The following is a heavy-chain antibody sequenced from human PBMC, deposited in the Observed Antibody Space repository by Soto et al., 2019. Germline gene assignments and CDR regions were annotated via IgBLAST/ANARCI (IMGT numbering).Heavy chain of an antibody. CDR3: AKDPRTSGWSEEGYGAFDI. CDR2: ISYKSGKE. CDR1: GFNFADNA. D-gene: IGHD6-19*01. V-gene: IGHV3-9*01. Sequence: EVQLAESGGGVVQPGRSLRLSCVGSGFNFADNAIHWVRQAPGKGLEWVAGISYKSGKEASADAVRGRFTISRDNAKNSVYLQMDSPKTEDTALYYCAKDPRTSGWSEEGYGAFDIRGQGTMVTVSP. J-gene: IGHJ3*02.